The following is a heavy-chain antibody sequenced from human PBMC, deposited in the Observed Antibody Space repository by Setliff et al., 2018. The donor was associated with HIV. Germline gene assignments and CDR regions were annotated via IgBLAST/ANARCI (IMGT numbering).Heavy chain of an antibody. D-gene: IGHD3-16*01. CDR2: INHSAFT. CDR3: ARRPGGITRARLDN. CDR1: GESFSRYY. Sequence: SETLSLTCAVYGESFSRYYFTWIRLAPGRGLEWIGEINHSAFTKYNPSLASRVTMSIDTSKNQFSLLLSSVTAADTAMYFCARRPGGITRARLDNWGQGTLVTVSS. V-gene: IGHV4-34*01. J-gene: IGHJ4*02.